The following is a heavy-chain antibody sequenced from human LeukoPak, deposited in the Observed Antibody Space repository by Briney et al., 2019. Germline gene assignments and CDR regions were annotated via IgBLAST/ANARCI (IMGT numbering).Heavy chain of an antibody. CDR2: VYYSGSS. CDR3: ARGNDILTGHYTLEEDYFGY. CDR1: GGSISSNSYY. V-gene: IGHV4-39*07. J-gene: IGHJ4*02. Sequence: SETLSLTCTVSGGSISSNSYYWGWIRQPPGRGLEWIGSVYYSGSSHYNPSLKSRVTISVDTSKNQFSLELSSVSAADTAVYYCARGNDILTGHYTLEEDYFGYWGQGTLVTVSS. D-gene: IGHD3-9*01.